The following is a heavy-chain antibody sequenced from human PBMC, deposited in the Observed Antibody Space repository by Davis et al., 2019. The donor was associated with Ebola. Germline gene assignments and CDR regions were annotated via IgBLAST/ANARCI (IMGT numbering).Heavy chain of an antibody. V-gene: IGHV3-74*01. CDR1: GFTFSNYW. D-gene: IGHD3-16*02. CDR3: ARSLKGASVSTYYGMDV. J-gene: IGHJ6*02. Sequence: GESLKISCAASGFTFSNYWMHWVRQAPGKGLVWVSRINSDESVTRHADSVKGRFTISRDNAKNMVFLQMNSVRDEDTAVYYCARSLKGASVSTYYGMDVWGQGTTVTVSS. CDR2: INSDESVT.